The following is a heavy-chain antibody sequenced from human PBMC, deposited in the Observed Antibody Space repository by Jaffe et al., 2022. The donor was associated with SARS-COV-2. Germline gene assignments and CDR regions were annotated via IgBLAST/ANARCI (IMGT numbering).Heavy chain of an antibody. Sequence: EVQLVESGGGLVRPGGSLRLSCAASGFNFRDYYMTWVRQTPGKRLEWVANINQDGRDKIYVGSVRGRFTISRDNAKNSLYLEMNNLRVEDTAVYYCAGAGADYWGQGTLVTVSS. CDR3: AGAGADY. D-gene: IGHD3-10*01. CDR2: INQDGRDK. V-gene: IGHV3-7*03. CDR1: GFNFRDYY. J-gene: IGHJ4*02.